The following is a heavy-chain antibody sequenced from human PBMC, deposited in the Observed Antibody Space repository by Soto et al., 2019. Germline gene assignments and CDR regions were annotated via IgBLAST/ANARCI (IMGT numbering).Heavy chain of an antibody. Sequence: QVHLQESGPGLVKPSETLSLTCTVSGGSIGGYYWNWIRQPPGKGLEWLGYIYFSGSTHYNPSLKTRLAISADTSKKQFSLNLRSVTAADTAVYYCAIQEAVAGTPFDSWGQGTLVSGSS. V-gene: IGHV4-59*01. CDR2: IYFSGST. D-gene: IGHD6-19*01. J-gene: IGHJ4*02. CDR1: GGSIGGYY. CDR3: AIQEAVAGTPFDS.